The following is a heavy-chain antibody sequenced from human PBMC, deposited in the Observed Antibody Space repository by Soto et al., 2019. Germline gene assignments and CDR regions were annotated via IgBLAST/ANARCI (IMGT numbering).Heavy chain of an antibody. CDR3: ARGGRFCSSTSCMGRNWFDT. CDR1: GGSISSGDYS. Sequence: PLESRSLSCSVSGGSISSGDYSGSWIRQPPGKGLEWIGYMFYTGTTYYNPSLKSRITISMDTSKNQFSLRMTSVTAADTAEYHCARGGRFCSSTSCMGRNWFDTRGQGDRVT. J-gene: IGHJ5*02. CDR2: MFYTGTT. V-gene: IGHV4-30-4*01. D-gene: IGHD2-2*01.